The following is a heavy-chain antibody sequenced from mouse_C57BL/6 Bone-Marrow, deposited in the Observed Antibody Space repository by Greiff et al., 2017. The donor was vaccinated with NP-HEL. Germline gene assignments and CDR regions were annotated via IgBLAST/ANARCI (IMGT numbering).Heavy chain of an antibody. J-gene: IGHJ3*01. Sequence: EVQLQQSGPELVKPGASVKISCKASGYTFTDYYMNWVKQSHGKSLEWIGDINPNNGGTSYNQKFKGKATLTVDKSSSTAYMELRSLTSEDSAVYYCAREDYASRGCAYWGQGTLVTVSA. CDR3: AREDYASRGCAY. D-gene: IGHD2-4*01. CDR1: GYTFTDYY. CDR2: INPNNGGT. V-gene: IGHV1-26*01.